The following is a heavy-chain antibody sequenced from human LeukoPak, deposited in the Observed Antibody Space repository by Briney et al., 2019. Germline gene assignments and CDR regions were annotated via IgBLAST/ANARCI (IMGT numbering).Heavy chain of an antibody. D-gene: IGHD3-10*01. V-gene: IGHV4-38-2*01. J-gene: IGHJ4*02. CDR3: ARTKGTLVRGSFDY. CDR1: DYSISSGYY. CDR2: IYHSGST. Sequence: SETLSLTCAVSDYSISSGYYWGWIRQPPGKGLEWIASIYHSGSTHYNPSLKSRATISADTSKNEFSLKVTSVTAADTAVYYCARTKGTLVRGSFDYWGQGILVTVSS.